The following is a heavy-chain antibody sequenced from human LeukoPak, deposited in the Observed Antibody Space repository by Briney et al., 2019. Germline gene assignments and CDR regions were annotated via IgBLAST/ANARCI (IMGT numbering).Heavy chain of an antibody. J-gene: IGHJ4*02. D-gene: IGHD6-6*01. CDR2: ISWNSGSI. V-gene: IGHV3-9*01. CDR1: GFTFDDYA. CDR3: ARWPYSSSYYFDY. Sequence: PGGSLRLSCAASGFTFDDYAMHWVRQAPGKGLEWVSGISWNSGSIGYADSVKGRFTISRDNAKNSLYLQMNSLRAGDTALYYCARWPYSSSYYFDYWGQGTLVTVSS.